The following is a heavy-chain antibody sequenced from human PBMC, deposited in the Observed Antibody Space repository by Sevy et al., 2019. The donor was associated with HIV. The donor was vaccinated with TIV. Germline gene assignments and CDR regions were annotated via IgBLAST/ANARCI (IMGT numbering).Heavy chain of an antibody. D-gene: IGHD2-2*01. CDR1: GFTFSRYW. CDR2: IKKDGSEK. V-gene: IGHV3-7*03. Sequence: GGSLRLSCAASGFTFSRYWMSWVRQAPGKGLEWVANIKKDGSEKYYVDPVKGRFTIASDNAKNSMFPQMNSLRAEDTAVYYFASNRSSTSNLWGLDVWGQGTTVTVSS. CDR3: ASNRSSTSNLWGLDV. J-gene: IGHJ6*02.